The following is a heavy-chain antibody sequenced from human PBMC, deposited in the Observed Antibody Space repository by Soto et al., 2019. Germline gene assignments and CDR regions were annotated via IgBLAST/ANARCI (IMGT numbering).Heavy chain of an antibody. D-gene: IGHD3-9*01. CDR2: IKSKTDGGTT. V-gene: IGHV3-15*07. CDR3: TTDYLAEYYDILTGYPRNDY. CDR1: GFTFSNAW. J-gene: IGHJ4*02. Sequence: EVQLVESGGGLVKPGGSLRLSCAASGFTFSNAWMNWVRQAPGKGLEWVGRIKSKTDGGTTDYAAPVKGRFTISRDDSKNTLYLQMNSLKTEDTAVYYCTTDYLAEYYDILTGYPRNDYWGQGTLVTVSS.